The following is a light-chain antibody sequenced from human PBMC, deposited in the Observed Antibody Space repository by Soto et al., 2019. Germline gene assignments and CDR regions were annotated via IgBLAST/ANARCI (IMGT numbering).Light chain of an antibody. Sequence: DTVMTQSPESLAVSLGGRATINCKSSQSVLYTSNNKNYLAWYQQKPGQPPKLLFFWASTRVSGVPARFSASGSGTDFTLTISGLQAEDVAVYSCQQYFTTPLTVGGGTKVEIQ. V-gene: IGKV4-1*01. CDR2: WAS. J-gene: IGKJ4*01. CDR3: QQYFTTPLT. CDR1: QSVLYTSNNKNY.